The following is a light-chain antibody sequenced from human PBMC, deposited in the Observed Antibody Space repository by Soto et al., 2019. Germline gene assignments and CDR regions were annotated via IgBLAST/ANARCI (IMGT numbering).Light chain of an antibody. Sequence: DIQMTQPPSSLSASVGDRVTITCQASQDITNYLNWYQQKPGKAPKLLIYGASNLETGVPSRFSGSGSGADFSFTISSLQPEEIATYYCQQYYNPPLTFGGGTKV. CDR3: QQYYNPPLT. CDR1: QDITNY. V-gene: IGKV1-33*01. CDR2: GAS. J-gene: IGKJ4*01.